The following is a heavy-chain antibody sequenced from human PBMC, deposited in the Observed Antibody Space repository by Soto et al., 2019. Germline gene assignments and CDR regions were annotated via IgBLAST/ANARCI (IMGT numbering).Heavy chain of an antibody. J-gene: IGHJ4*02. CDR3: ARGEDIVVVVAASQYYFDY. D-gene: IGHD2-15*01. CDR1: GYTFTGYY. Sequence: QVQLVQSGAEVKKPGASVKVSCKASGYTFTGYYMPWVRQAPGQGLEWMGWINPNSGGTNYAQKFQGWVTMTRDTSISTAYMELSRLRSDDTAVYYCARGEDIVVVVAASQYYFDYWGQGTLVTVSS. V-gene: IGHV1-2*04. CDR2: INPNSGGT.